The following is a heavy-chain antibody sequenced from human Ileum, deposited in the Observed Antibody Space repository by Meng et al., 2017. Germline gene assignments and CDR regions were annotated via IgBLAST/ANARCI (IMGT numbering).Heavy chain of an antibody. CDR3: VRNEGYSLGD. Sequence: QVQLQESGPGLVKPSGTLSLTCAVSGDSISSRDWWSWVRQPPGKGLEWIGEISQESGRTNYNPSLKSRVTISLDKSKNQFSLNLNSVTAADTAAYYCVRNEGYSLGDWGQGTLVTVSS. D-gene: IGHD2-21*01. V-gene: IGHV4-4*02. J-gene: IGHJ4*02. CDR1: GDSISSRDW. CDR2: ISQESGRT.